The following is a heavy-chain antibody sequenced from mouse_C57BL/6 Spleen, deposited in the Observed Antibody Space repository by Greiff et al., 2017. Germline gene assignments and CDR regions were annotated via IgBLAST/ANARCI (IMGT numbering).Heavy chain of an antibody. CDR1: GYTFTSYW. D-gene: IGHD1-1*01. CDR3: ASNYYGSSYFAY. J-gene: IGHJ3*01. CDR2: IHPNSGST. Sequence: QVQLQQPGAELVKPGASVKLSCKASGYTFTSYWMHWVKQRPGQGLEWIGMIHPNSGSTNYNEKFKSKATLTVDKSSSTAYMQLSSLTSEDSAVYDCASNYYGSSYFAYWGQGTLVTGSA. V-gene: IGHV1-64*01.